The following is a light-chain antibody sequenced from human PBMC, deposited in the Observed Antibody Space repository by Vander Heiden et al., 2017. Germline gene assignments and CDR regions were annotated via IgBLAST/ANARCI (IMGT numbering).Light chain of an antibody. J-gene: IGLJ2*01. CDR1: SSDIENNY. CDR2: DNN. CDR3: GTWDGSLSAEV. Sequence: QSVLTQPPPVSAALGHKVTISCPGSSSDIENNYVSWYQQIPGTAPKLLIYDNNKRPSGIPDRCSGSKSGTAATLGIAGLQTGDEADYYCGTWDGSLSAEVFGGGTKLTVL. V-gene: IGLV1-51*01.